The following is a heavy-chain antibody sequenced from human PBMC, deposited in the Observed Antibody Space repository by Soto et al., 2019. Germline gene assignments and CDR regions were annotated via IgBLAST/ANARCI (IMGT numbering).Heavy chain of an antibody. CDR3: GREQNSGYYRTADY. CDR2: MSYDGGRT. CDR1: GFTLSTYA. Sequence: QVQVVESGGGVVQPGRSLRLSCAASGFTLSTYAMHWVRQAPGKGLEWLAVMSYDGGRTHYAGSMEGRFTISRDTSNNPLYLQMNSLRPEDTAVYFCGREQNSGYYRTADYRGQGTLVTVSS. D-gene: IGHD3-22*01. J-gene: IGHJ4*02. V-gene: IGHV3-30-3*01.